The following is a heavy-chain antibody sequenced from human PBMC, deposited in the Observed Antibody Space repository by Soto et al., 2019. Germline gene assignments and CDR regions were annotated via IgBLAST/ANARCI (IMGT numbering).Heavy chain of an antibody. V-gene: IGHV3-30*18. Sequence: LRLSCAASRFSFSSYGIHWVRQAPGKGLEWVAVISNDGSKKHYADSVKGRFTISRDNSKKTLYLQMNSLRTEDTAVYYCAKNNDPRAYYYYAMDVWGQGTTVTVSS. CDR2: ISNDGSKK. D-gene: IGHD1-1*01. CDR1: RFSFSSYG. CDR3: AKNNDPRAYYYYAMDV. J-gene: IGHJ6*02.